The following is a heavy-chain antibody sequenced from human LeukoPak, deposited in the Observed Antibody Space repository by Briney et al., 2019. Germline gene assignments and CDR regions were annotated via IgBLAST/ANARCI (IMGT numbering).Heavy chain of an antibody. V-gene: IGHV1-46*01. J-gene: IGHJ4*02. Sequence: GASVKVSCKASGYTFTSYYMHWVRQAPGQGLEWMGIINPSGGSTSYAQKFQGRVTMTRDMSTSTDYMELRSLRSDDTAVYYCATAQVTTVTTEFDYWGQGTLVTVSS. CDR1: GYTFTSYY. D-gene: IGHD4-17*01. CDR3: ATAQVTTVTTEFDY. CDR2: INPSGGST.